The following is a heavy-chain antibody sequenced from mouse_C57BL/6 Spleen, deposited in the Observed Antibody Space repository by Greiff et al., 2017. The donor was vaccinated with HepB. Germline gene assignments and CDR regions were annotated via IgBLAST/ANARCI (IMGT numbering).Heavy chain of an antibody. CDR3: ARLYYGSSYFDY. Sequence: QVQLQQPGAELVKPGASVKMSCKASGYTFTSYWITWVKQRPGQGLEWIGDIYPGSGSTNYNEKFKSKATLTVDTSSSTAYMQLSSLTSEDSAVYYCARLYYGSSYFDYWGQGTTLTVSS. CDR2: IYPGSGST. D-gene: IGHD1-1*01. CDR1: GYTFTSYW. V-gene: IGHV1-55*01. J-gene: IGHJ2*01.